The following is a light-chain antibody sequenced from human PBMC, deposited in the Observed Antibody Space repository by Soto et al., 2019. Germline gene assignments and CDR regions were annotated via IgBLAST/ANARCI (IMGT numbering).Light chain of an antibody. V-gene: IGKV3-11*01. Sequence: EIVLTQSPATLSLSPGERATLSCRASQSVSSFLAWYQQKPGQTPRLLIYDASKRATVIPVRFSGSGSGTDFTLTNSSLEPEDFAVYYCQQRTNWPPALSFGGGTKVEI. CDR3: QQRTNWPPALS. CDR1: QSVSSF. CDR2: DAS. J-gene: IGKJ4*01.